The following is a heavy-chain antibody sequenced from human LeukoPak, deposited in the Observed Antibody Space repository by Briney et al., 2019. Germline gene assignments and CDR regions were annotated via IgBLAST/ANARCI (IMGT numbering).Heavy chain of an antibody. D-gene: IGHD6-19*01. CDR1: GGSISSYY. Sequence: SETLSLTCTVSGGSISSYYWSWIRQPPGKGLEWIGYIYYSGSTNYNPSLKSRVTISVDTSKNQFSLKLSSVTAADTAVYYCARARAGDSSGWYVDYYYYGMDVWGQGTTVTVSS. J-gene: IGHJ6*02. V-gene: IGHV4-59*01. CDR2: IYYSGST. CDR3: ARARAGDSSGWYVDYYYYGMDV.